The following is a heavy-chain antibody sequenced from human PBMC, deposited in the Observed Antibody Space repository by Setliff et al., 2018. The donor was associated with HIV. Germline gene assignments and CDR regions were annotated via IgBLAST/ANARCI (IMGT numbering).Heavy chain of an antibody. V-gene: IGHV4-59*08. CDR2: IYKSGST. D-gene: IGHD3-9*01. CDR3: ARRERYYDILTGRVFDGFDI. CDR1: GGSVNSYH. J-gene: IGHJ3*02. Sequence: PSETLSLTCSVSGGSVNSYHWSWIRQPPGKGLEWIGYIYKSGSTNYSPSLKSRVTISPGTSKNQFSLKLTSVTAADTAVYYCARRERYYDILTGRVFDGFDIWGQGTMVTVSS.